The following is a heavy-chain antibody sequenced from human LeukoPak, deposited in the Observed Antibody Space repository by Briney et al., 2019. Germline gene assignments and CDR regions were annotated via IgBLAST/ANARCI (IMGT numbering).Heavy chain of an antibody. D-gene: IGHD1-26*01. CDR3: AKPPSDYWYFDL. CDR2: ISYDGSNK. Sequence: QTGRSLRLSCAASGFTFSSYGMHWVRQAPGKGLEWVAVISYDGSNKYYADSVKGRFTISRDNSKNTLYLQMNSLRAEDTAVYYCAKPPSDYWYFDLWGRGTLVTVSS. CDR1: GFTFSSYG. V-gene: IGHV3-30*18. J-gene: IGHJ2*01.